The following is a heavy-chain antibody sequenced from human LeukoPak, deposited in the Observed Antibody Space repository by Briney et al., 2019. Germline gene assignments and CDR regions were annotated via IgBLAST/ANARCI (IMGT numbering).Heavy chain of an antibody. V-gene: IGHV4-59*01. CDR1: GGSISSYY. CDR2: IYYSGST. D-gene: IGHD2-2*01. Sequence: SETLSLTCTVSGGSISSYYWSWIRQRPGKGLEWIGYIYYSGSTNYNPSLKSRVTISVDTSKNQFSLKLSSVTAADTAVYYCARVPVVPATLYYYYGMDVWGQGTTVTVSS. J-gene: IGHJ6*02. CDR3: ARVPVVPATLYYYYGMDV.